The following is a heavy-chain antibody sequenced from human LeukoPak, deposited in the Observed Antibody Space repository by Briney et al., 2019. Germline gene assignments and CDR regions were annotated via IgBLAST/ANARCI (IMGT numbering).Heavy chain of an antibody. CDR3: VTLLSNGPFDY. V-gene: IGHV1-2*02. J-gene: IGHJ4*02. CDR1: GYTFTGYY. CDR2: IYPNSGAT. Sequence: ASVKVSCKASGYTFTGYYMHWVRQAPGQGLEWMGYIYPNSGATKYAQKFQGRVTITRDTSISTAYMELSGLGSDDTAVYYCVTLLSNGPFDYWGQGSLVTVSS.